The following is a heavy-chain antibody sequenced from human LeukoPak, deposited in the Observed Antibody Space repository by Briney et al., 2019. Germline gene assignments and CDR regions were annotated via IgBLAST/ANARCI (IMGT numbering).Heavy chain of an antibody. Sequence: ASVKVSCKASGYTFIDYYMHWVRQAPGQGLEWMGWMNPNSGNTGYAQKFQGRVTMTRNTSISTAYMELSSLRSEDTAVYYCAIESAFDIWGQGTMVTVSS. J-gene: IGHJ3*02. CDR3: AIESAFDI. CDR1: GYTFIDYY. V-gene: IGHV1-8*02. CDR2: MNPNSGNT.